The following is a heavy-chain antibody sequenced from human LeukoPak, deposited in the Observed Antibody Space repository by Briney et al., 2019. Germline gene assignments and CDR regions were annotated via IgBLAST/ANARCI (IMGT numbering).Heavy chain of an antibody. CDR3: ARGARDSSGYYRIDY. D-gene: IGHD3-22*01. CDR1: GYTFTGYY. CDR2: INPNSGGT. J-gene: IGHJ4*02. V-gene: IGHV1-2*02. Sequence: ASVKVSCKASGYTFTGYYMHWVRQAPGQGLEWMGWINPNSGGTNYAQKFQGRVTMTRDTSISTAYMELSRLRSDDTAVYYCARGARDSSGYYRIDYWGQGTLVTVSS.